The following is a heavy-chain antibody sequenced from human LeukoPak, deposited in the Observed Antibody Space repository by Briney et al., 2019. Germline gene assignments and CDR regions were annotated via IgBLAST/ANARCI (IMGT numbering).Heavy chain of an antibody. CDR3: ARGRGSAGSTSCYYCNYYMDV. CDR2: MRQDGSEE. CDR1: GFTSSNYW. V-gene: IGHV3-7*01. J-gene: IGHJ6*03. D-gene: IGHD2-2*01. Sequence: PGGSLRLSCTASGFTSSNYWMSWVRQAPGKGLERVANMRQDGSEEYYVDSVRGRFTISRDNANNSLYLQMNSLRAEDTAVYYCARGRGSAGSTSCYYCNYYMDVWGKGTTVTVSS.